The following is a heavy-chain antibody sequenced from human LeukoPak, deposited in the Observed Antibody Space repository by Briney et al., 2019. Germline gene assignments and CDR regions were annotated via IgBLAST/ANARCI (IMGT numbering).Heavy chain of an antibody. D-gene: IGHD2-2*01. CDR1: GFTFSNSD. J-gene: IGHJ4*02. CDR3: TKGGHGPSTSCFYFDS. Sequence: PGSSLTLSCAASGFTFSNSDMHWVRQAPAKGLEWVAVICDNGNNKYYGDSVNGRFTISRDNSKNTLLLQMNSLTPEDSAIYYCTKGGHGPSTSCFYFDSWGEGALVTASA. CDR2: ICDNGNNK. V-gene: IGHV3-33*06.